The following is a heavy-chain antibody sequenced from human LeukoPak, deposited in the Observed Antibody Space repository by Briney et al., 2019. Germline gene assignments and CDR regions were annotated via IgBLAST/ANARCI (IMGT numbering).Heavy chain of an antibody. D-gene: IGHD3-22*01. CDR3: ASPITMIVVVTANPYDAFDI. J-gene: IGHJ3*02. Sequence: KPGGSLRLSCAASGFTFSDYYMSWIRQAPGKGLEWVSYISSSGSTIYYADSVKGRFTISRDNAKNSLYLQMNSLRAEDTAVYYCASPITMIVVVTANPYDAFDIWGQGTMVTASS. V-gene: IGHV3-11*01. CDR1: GFTFSDYY. CDR2: ISSSGSTI.